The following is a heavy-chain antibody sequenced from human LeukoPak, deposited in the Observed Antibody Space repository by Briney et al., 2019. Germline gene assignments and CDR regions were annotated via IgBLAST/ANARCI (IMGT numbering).Heavy chain of an antibody. J-gene: IGHJ6*03. CDR3: ATRVGVHMDV. V-gene: IGHV4-39*07. CDR1: GDSINTNTYY. Sequence: TSETLSLTCTVSGDSINTNTYYWSWIRQPPGKGLEWIGEINHSGSTNYNPSLKSRVTISVDTSKNQFSLKVSSVTAADTAVYYCATRVGVHMDVWGKGTTVTISS. D-gene: IGHD1-26*01. CDR2: INHSGST.